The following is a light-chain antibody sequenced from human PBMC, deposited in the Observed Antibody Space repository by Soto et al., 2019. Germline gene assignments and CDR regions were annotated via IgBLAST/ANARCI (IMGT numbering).Light chain of an antibody. CDR2: GAS. CDR3: QQRSNWPPIT. CDR1: QSVSSN. J-gene: IGKJ5*01. Sequence: EIVMTQSPATLSVSPGERATLSCRASQSVSSNLAWYQQKPGQAPRLLIYGASTRATGIPARFSGRGSGTEFTLTISSLQSEDFAVYYCQQRSNWPPITFGQGTRLEI. V-gene: IGKV3-15*01.